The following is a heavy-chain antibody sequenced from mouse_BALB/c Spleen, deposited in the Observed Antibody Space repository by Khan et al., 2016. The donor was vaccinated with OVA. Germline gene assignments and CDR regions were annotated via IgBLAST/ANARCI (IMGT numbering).Heavy chain of an antibody. V-gene: IGHV1-63*02. CDR2: IFPGGGYT. J-gene: IGHJ2*01. CDR1: VYTFTNYW. Sequence: QIQLVQSGAELVRPGTSVQMSCKLAVYTFTNYWIGRVKQRPGHGHEWIGDIFPGGGYTHYNDKFKGTATLTADTSSSTAYMQLSSLTSEDSALFFCARRVVEWATWDHIDYWEEGTTLTDSA. CDR3: ARRVVEWATWDHIDY. D-gene: IGHD1-1*02.